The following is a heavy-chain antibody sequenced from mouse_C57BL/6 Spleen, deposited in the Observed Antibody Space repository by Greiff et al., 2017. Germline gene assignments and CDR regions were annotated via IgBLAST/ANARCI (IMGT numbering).Heavy chain of an antibody. Sequence: EVQGVESGGGLVKPGGSLKLSCAASGFTFSSYAMSWVRQTPEKRLEWVATISDGGSYTYYPDNVKGRFTIDRDNAKNNLYLQMSHLKSEDTAMYYCAREIYYDYDEDYCDYWGQGTTLTVSS. CDR3: AREIYYDYDEDYCDY. V-gene: IGHV5-4*01. CDR2: ISDGGSYT. D-gene: IGHD2-4*01. J-gene: IGHJ2*01. CDR1: GFTFSSYA.